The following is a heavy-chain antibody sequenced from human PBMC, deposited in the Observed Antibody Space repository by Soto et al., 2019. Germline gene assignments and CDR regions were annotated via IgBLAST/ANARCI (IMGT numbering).Heavy chain of an antibody. CDR1: GFTFSSYA. V-gene: IGHV3-23*01. J-gene: IGHJ4*02. CDR3: AKPLTGTTPFDY. Sequence: EVQLLESGGGLVQPGGSLRLSCEASGFTFSSYAMSWVRQAPGKGLERVSGINAGGDSTYYADSVKGRFTISGDNSKNTLYLQMNSLRAEDTAVYYCAKPLTGTTPFDYWGQGTLVTVSS. D-gene: IGHD1-20*01. CDR2: INAGGDST.